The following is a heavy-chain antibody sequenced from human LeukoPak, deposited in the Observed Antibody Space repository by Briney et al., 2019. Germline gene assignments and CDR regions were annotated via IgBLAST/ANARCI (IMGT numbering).Heavy chain of an antibody. V-gene: IGHV1-2*02. J-gene: IGHJ4*02. CDR3: ARGPGGGYDWLGY. Sequence: ASVKVTCKASGYIFTGYYLHWVRQAPGQGLEWMGWSNPTSGSTNYAQKFQGRVTMTRDTSISTAYMELSRLRSDDTAVHYCARGPGGGYDWLGYWGQGTLVTVSS. CDR1: GYIFTGYY. D-gene: IGHD5-12*01. CDR2: SNPTSGST.